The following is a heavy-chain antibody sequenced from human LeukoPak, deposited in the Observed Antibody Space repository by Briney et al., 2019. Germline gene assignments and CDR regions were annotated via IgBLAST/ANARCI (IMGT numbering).Heavy chain of an antibody. CDR3: ARGRGNYFYGMDV. CDR1: GFTFNTYT. Sequence: GGSLRLSCAASGFTFNTYTMNWVRQAPGKGLEWISYISSNSRIIYYAGSVKGRLIVSRDNAKNSLDLHMNTLRAEDTAVYYCARGRGNYFYGMDVWGQGTTVTVSS. CDR2: ISSNSRII. D-gene: IGHD3-10*01. J-gene: IGHJ6*02. V-gene: IGHV3-48*01.